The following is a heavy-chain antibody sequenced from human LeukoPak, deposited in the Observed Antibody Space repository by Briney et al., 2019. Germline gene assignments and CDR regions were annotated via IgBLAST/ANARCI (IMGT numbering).Heavy chain of an antibody. Sequence: SETLSLTCTVSGDSISSSKNYWAWIRQPPGKGLESIGSIYYTGSTYYNPSLESRVTISVDTSKNQFSLKLSSVTAADTAVYYCARTDYGDNYYFDYWGQGTLVTVSS. CDR2: IYYTGST. J-gene: IGHJ4*02. D-gene: IGHD4-17*01. V-gene: IGHV4-39*07. CDR3: ARTDYGDNYYFDY. CDR1: GDSISSSKNY.